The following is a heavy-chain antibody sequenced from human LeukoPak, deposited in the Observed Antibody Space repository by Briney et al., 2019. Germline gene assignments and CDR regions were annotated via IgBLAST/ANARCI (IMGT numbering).Heavy chain of an antibody. CDR2: INHSGST. Sequence: PSETLSLTCAVYGGSFSGYYWSWIRQPPGKGLEWIGEINHSGSTNYNPSLKSRVTISVDTSKNQFSLKLSSVTAADTAVYYCARVGRSYFDYWGQGTLVTVSS. V-gene: IGHV4-34*01. CDR1: GGSFSGYY. D-gene: IGHD1-26*01. J-gene: IGHJ4*02. CDR3: ARVGRSYFDY.